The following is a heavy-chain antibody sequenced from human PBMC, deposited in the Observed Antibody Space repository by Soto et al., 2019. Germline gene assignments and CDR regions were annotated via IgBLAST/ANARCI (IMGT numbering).Heavy chain of an antibody. J-gene: IGHJ6*02. D-gene: IGHD3-22*01. V-gene: IGHV4-39*01. CDR3: AGGDYYHSSGYYFYYYTMDV. CDR2: VYYGGST. Sequence: QLHLQESGPGLVKPSETLSLTCTVSGGSISSSSYYWGWIRQPTGKGLEWIGNVYYGGSTYYNSSLKSRVTISLETSKSQFSLKLSSVTAADTAVYYCAGGDYYHSSGYYFYYYTMDVWGQGTTVTVSS. CDR1: GGSISSSSYY.